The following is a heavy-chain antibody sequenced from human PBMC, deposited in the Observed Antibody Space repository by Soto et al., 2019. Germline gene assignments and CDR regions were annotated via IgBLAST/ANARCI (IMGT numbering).Heavy chain of an antibody. Sequence: QVQLVQSGAEVKKPGASVKVSCKASGYTFTSYDINWVRQATGQGLEWRGWMNHNSGNTGYAQKFQGRGTMTRNTSISTAHMELSSLRSEDTAVYYCARERTGTTSMDVWGQGTTVTVSS. CDR1: GYTFTSYD. CDR2: MNHNSGNT. J-gene: IGHJ6*02. CDR3: ARERTGTTSMDV. D-gene: IGHD1-1*01. V-gene: IGHV1-8*01.